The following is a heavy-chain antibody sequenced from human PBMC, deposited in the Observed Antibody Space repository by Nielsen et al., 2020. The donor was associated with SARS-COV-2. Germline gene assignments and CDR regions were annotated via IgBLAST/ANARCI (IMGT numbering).Heavy chain of an antibody. CDR3: ARGGYSSSWYNYYYYYYGMDV. V-gene: IGHV1-69*04. Sequence: WVRQAPGQGLEWMGRIIPSLGIANYAQKFQGRVTITADKSTSTAYMELSSLRSEDTAVYYCARGGYSSSWYNYYYYYYGMDVWGQGTTVTVSS. CDR2: IIPSLGIA. J-gene: IGHJ6*02. D-gene: IGHD6-13*01.